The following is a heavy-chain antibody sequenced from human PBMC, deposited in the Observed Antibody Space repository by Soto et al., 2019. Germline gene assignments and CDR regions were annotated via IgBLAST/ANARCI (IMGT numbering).Heavy chain of an antibody. Sequence: QVQVVESGGGVVQPGRSLRLSCAASGFTFRTYARHWVRQAPGKGLEWVAVISHDGSNTDYGDSVKGRFTISRDNSKSTLSLQMNSLRPEDTGVYYCAKDAGSIEYFFASWGQGTLVSVSS. V-gene: IGHV3-30*18. CDR2: ISHDGSNT. J-gene: IGHJ4*02. CDR1: GFTFRTYA. CDR3: AKDAGSIEYFFAS. D-gene: IGHD3-16*02.